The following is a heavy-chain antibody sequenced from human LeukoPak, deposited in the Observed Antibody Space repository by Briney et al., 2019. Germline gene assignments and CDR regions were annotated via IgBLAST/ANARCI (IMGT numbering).Heavy chain of an antibody. D-gene: IGHD5-18*01. CDR2: ISGSGGST. CDR1: GFTFSSYA. V-gene: IGHV3-23*01. CDR3: AKDLDTAMVLDYFDY. J-gene: IGHJ4*02. Sequence: PGGSLRLSCAASGFTFSSYAMSWVRQAPGKGLEWVSAISGSGGSTYYADSVKGRFTISRDNSKNTLYLQMNSLRAEDTAICYCAKDLDTAMVLDYFDYWGQGTLVTVSS.